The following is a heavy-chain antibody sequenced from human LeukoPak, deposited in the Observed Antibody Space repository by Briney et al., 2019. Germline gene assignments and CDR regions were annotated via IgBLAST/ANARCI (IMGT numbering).Heavy chain of an antibody. CDR2: IQQDSSNK. Sequence: GGSLRLSCAASGFTFSTYWMTWVRQAPGKGLEWVANIQQDSSNKYYIDSVKGRFTISRDNAKNSLYLQMISLRVEDTAVYYCARGGMAHQSFDFWGQGTLVTVSS. V-gene: IGHV3-7*01. D-gene: IGHD1-20*01. CDR3: ARGGMAHQSFDF. J-gene: IGHJ4*02. CDR1: GFTFSTYW.